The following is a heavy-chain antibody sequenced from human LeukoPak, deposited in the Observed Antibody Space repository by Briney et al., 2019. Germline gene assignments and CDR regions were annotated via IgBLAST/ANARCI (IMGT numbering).Heavy chain of an antibody. J-gene: IGHJ4*02. CDR1: GYSFTSYW. D-gene: IGHD6-6*01. V-gene: IGHV5-51*01. CDR2: IYPGDSDT. Sequence: GESLKISCKGSGYSFTSYWIGWVRQMPGKGLEWMGIIYPGDSDTRYSPSFQGQVTISADKSVSTAYLQWSSLKASDTAMYYCARREFLEGSSSGVDYWGQGTLVTVSS. CDR3: ARREFLEGSSSGVDY.